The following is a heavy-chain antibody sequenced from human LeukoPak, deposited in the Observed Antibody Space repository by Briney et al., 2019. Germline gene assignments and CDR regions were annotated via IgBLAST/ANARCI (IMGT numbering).Heavy chain of an antibody. Sequence: GGSLRLSCAASGFTFDDYAMHWVRQAPGKALEWVSGLSWNSGSIGYADSVKGRFTISRDNAKNSLYLQMNSLRAEDTALYYCAKGLSVVVVPAAFDYWGQGTLVTVSS. D-gene: IGHD2-2*01. CDR2: LSWNSGSI. J-gene: IGHJ4*02. CDR3: AKGLSVVVVPAAFDY. CDR1: GFTFDDYA. V-gene: IGHV3-9*01.